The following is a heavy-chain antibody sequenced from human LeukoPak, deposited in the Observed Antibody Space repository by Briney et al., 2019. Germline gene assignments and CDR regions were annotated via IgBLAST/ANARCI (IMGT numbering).Heavy chain of an antibody. V-gene: IGHV3-66*01. D-gene: IGHD3-22*01. CDR1: GFTVSSNY. CDR3: ARDQGGYYDSSGYGLDY. J-gene: IGHJ4*02. CDR2: IYSGGST. Sequence: GGSLRLSCAASGFTVSSNYMSWVRQAPGKGLEWVSVIYSGGSTYYADSVKGRFTISRDNSKNTLYLQMNSLRAEDTAVYYCARDQGGYYDSSGYGLDYWGQGTLVTVSS.